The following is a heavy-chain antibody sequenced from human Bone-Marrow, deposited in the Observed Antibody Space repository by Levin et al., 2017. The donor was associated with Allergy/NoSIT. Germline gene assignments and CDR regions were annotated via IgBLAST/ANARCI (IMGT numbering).Heavy chain of an antibody. Sequence: SETLSLTCSVSGASVNNGDFYWNWIRHHPEKGLEWIGYIFHTGHTYYNPSLASRLSMSIDTSRNQFSLSLDSLTDADTAVYFCARMWRITYKWYFDLWGRGSLVTVSP. CDR1: GASVNNGDFY. CDR2: IFHTGHT. D-gene: IGHD5-24*01. J-gene: IGHJ2*01. CDR3: ARMWRITYKWYFDL. V-gene: IGHV4-31*03.